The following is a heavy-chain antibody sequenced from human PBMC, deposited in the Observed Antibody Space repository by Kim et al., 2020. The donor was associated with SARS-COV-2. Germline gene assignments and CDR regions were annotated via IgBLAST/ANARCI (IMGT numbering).Heavy chain of an antibody. CDR3: AKDKYGGNSGFDY. CDR1: GFTFDDYA. D-gene: IGHD2-21*02. CDR2: ISWNSGSI. J-gene: IGHJ4*02. Sequence: GGSLRLSCAASGFTFDDYAMHWVRQAPGKGLEWVSGISWNSGSIGYADSVKGRFTISRDNAKNSLYLQMNSLRAEDTALYYCAKDKYGGNSGFDYWGQGTLVTVSS. V-gene: IGHV3-9*01.